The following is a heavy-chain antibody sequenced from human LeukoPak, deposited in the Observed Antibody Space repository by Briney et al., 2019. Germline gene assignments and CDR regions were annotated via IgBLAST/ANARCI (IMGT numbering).Heavy chain of an antibody. Sequence: ASVKVSCKASGYTFTSYDINWVRQATGQGLEWMGWMNPNSGNTGYAQKFQGRVTMTRNTSISTAYMELSSPRSEDTAVYYCARVVSSYDSSLDFIDYWGQGTLVTVSS. CDR1: GYTFTSYD. CDR2: MNPNSGNT. D-gene: IGHD3-22*01. CDR3: ARVVSSYDSSLDFIDY. J-gene: IGHJ4*02. V-gene: IGHV1-8*01.